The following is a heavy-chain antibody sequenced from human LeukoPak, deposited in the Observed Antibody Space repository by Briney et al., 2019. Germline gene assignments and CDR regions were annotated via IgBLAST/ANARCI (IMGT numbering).Heavy chain of an antibody. CDR3: ARDSVANWRILDY. Sequence: ASVKVSCKASGYTFTDQYMHWVRQAPGQGLEWMGWINPNSGGTNYAQKFQGRVTMTRDTSTRTVYMELSGLRSEDTAVYYCARDSVANWRILDYWGQGTLVTVSS. V-gene: IGHV1-2*02. CDR1: GYTFTDQY. D-gene: IGHD1-1*01. CDR2: INPNSGGT. J-gene: IGHJ4*02.